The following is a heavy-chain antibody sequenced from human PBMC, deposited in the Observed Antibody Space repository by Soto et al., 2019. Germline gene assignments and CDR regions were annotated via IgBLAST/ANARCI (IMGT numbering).Heavy chain of an antibody. CDR2: VIPVFNTS. V-gene: IGHV1-69*13. CDR3: ARGDEMTAVTIFEY. Sequence: ASVKVSWKTSGGAFGRYSVSWVRQAPGQGLEWIGGVIPVFNTSNYSLKFQGRVAIFADVSTSTVFMELRSLRSEDTALYYCARGDEMTAVTIFEYWGQGTLVTVSS. CDR1: GGAFGRYS. J-gene: IGHJ4*02. D-gene: IGHD4-17*01.